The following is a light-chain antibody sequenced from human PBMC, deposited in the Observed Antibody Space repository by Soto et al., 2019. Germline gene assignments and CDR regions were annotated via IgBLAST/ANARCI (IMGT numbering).Light chain of an antibody. CDR2: DVS. J-gene: IGLJ1*01. CDR1: SSDVGGYNY. Sequence: QSALTQPASVSGSPGQSITISCTGTSSDVGGYNYVSRYQQHPGKAPKLMIYDVSNRPSGVSNRFSGSKSGNTASLTISGLQAEDEADYYCSSYTSSSTLYVSGTGTQLTVL. V-gene: IGLV2-14*01. CDR3: SSYTSSSTLYV.